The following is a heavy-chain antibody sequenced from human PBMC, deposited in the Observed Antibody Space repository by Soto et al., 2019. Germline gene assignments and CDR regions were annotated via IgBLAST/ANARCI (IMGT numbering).Heavy chain of an antibody. D-gene: IGHD3-9*01. CDR2: ISGSGGST. Sequence: GGSLRLSCAASGFTFSSYAMSWVRQAPGKGLEWVSAISGSGGSTYYADSVKGRFTISRDNSKNTLYLQMNSLRAEDTAVYYCAKVNSLRYFPYMDVWGEGTTVTVSS. J-gene: IGHJ6*03. CDR3: AKVNSLRYFPYMDV. CDR1: GFTFSSYA. V-gene: IGHV3-23*01.